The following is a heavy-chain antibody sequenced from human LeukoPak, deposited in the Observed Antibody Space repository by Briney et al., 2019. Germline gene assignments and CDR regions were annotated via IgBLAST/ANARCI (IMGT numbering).Heavy chain of an antibody. D-gene: IGHD5-18*01. Sequence: ASVKVSCKASGYTFTSYDINWVRQATGQGLEGMGWMNPNGGNTGYAQKFQGRVTITRNTSISTAYIELSSLRSEDTAVYYCARGRGYSYGQFDYWGQGTLGTVS. V-gene: IGHV1-8*01. J-gene: IGHJ4*02. CDR2: MNPNGGNT. CDR1: GYTFTSYD. CDR3: ARGRGYSYGQFDY.